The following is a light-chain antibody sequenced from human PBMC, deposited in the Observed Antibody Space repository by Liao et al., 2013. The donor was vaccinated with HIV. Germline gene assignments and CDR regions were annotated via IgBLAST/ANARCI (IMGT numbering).Light chain of an antibody. V-gene: IGLV3-21*01. CDR2: YDS. CDR3: QAGDSGTAYV. CDR1: NIGSKS. J-gene: IGLJ1*01. Sequence: SYVLTQPPSVSVAPGKTARITCGGNNIGSKSVHWYQQKPGQAPVLVIYYDSDRPSGIPERFSGSNSGNTATLTISRVEAGDEADYYCQAGDSGTAYVFGAGTKVTVL.